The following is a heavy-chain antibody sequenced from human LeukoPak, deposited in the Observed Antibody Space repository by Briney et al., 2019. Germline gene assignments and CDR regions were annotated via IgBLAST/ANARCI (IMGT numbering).Heavy chain of an antibody. CDR2: IYHSGST. CDR3: ARGYCSSTSCYVGDDAFDI. D-gene: IGHD2-2*01. Sequence: SETLSLTCAVSGGSISSSNWWSWVRQPPGKGLEWIGEIYHSGSTNYNPSLKSRVTISVDKSKNQFSLKLSSVTAADTAVYYCARGYCSSTSCYVGDDAFDIWGQGTMVTVSP. CDR1: GGSISSSNW. J-gene: IGHJ3*02. V-gene: IGHV4-4*02.